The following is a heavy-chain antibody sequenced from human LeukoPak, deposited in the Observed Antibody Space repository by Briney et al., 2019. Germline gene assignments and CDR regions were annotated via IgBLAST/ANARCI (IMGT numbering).Heavy chain of an antibody. Sequence: SETLSPTCTVSGGSISSYYWSWIRQPAGKGLEWIACISYCGSTKYNPSLKSRVTISVDTSKNQLSLKLSSVTAADTAVYYCAREPGFDSSGYLNWFDPWGQGTLVTVSS. CDR1: GGSISSYY. CDR3: AREPGFDSSGYLNWFDP. V-gene: IGHV4-59*01. D-gene: IGHD3-22*01. J-gene: IGHJ5*02. CDR2: ISYCGST.